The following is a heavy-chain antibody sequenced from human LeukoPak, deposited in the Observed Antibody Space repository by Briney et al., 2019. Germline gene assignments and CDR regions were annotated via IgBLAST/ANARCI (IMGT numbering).Heavy chain of an antibody. V-gene: IGHV4-59*01. D-gene: IGHD3-10*01. CDR1: GGSFSNYY. Sequence: SETLSLTCSVSGGSFSNYYWIWIRQPPGKGLECIGYMHDSGISDYNPSLKSRVTISLDASKSQFSLKLSSVTAADTAVYYCASMVRGAPYWYVVDVWGQGTTVTVSS. CDR2: MHDSGIS. J-gene: IGHJ6*02. CDR3: ASMVRGAPYWYVVDV.